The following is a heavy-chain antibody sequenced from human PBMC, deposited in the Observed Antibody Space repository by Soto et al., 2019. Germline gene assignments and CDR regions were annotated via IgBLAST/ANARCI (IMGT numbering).Heavy chain of an antibody. Sequence: QVQLVQSGAEVKKPGSSVKVSCKASGGTFSSYAISWVRQAPGQGLEWMGGIIPIFGTANYAQKFQGRVTITADESTSTAYMELSSLRSEDTAVYYCARDQGSYYGSGSPYYYYYAMDVWCQGTTVTVSS. CDR1: GGTFSSYA. V-gene: IGHV1-69*01. D-gene: IGHD3-10*01. J-gene: IGHJ6*02. CDR3: ARDQGSYYGSGSPYYYYYAMDV. CDR2: IIPIFGTA.